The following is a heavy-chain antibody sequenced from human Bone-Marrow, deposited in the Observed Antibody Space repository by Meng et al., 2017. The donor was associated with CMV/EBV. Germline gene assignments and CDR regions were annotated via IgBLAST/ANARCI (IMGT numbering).Heavy chain of an antibody. D-gene: IGHD6-13*01. J-gene: IGHJ4*02. V-gene: IGHV4-59*01. CDR2: IYYSGST. CDR1: GGSISSYY. CDR3: AKDIDPYSSTWTFDY. Sequence: SETLSLTCTVSGGSISSYYWSWIRQPPGKGLEWIGYIYYSGSTNYNPSLKSRITIAVDTSKNQFSLKLSSVTAADTAVYYCAKDIDPYSSTWTFDYWGQGTVATVPS.